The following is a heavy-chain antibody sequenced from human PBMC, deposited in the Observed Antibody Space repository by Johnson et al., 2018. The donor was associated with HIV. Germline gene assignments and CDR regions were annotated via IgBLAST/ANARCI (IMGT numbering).Heavy chain of an antibody. D-gene: IGHD6-6*01. J-gene: IGHJ3*02. CDR2: IYSGGST. V-gene: IGHV3-66*02. CDR3: ATDSSCGVYDAFDI. Sequence: VQLVESGGGLVQPGESLRLSCAASGFTVSSNYMSWVRQAPGKGLEWVSVIYSGGSTYDADSVKGRFTISRDNSKNMLYLQMNSLRAEDTAVEYCATDSSCGVYDAFDIWGQGTMVTVSS. CDR1: GFTVSSNY.